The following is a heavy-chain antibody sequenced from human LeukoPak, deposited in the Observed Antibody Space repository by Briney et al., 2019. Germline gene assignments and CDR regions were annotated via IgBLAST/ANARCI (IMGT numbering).Heavy chain of an antibody. CDR1: GFTFSSYL. Sequence: GGSLRLSCAASGFTFSSYLMHWVRQAPGKGLVWVSRINSDGSSTSYADSVKGRFTISRDNAKNTLYLQMNSLRAEDTAVYYCARVGRGYCSGGSCYTPFDYWGQGSLVTVSS. V-gene: IGHV3-74*01. J-gene: IGHJ4*02. CDR3: ARVGRGYCSGGSCYTPFDY. D-gene: IGHD2-15*01. CDR2: INSDGSST.